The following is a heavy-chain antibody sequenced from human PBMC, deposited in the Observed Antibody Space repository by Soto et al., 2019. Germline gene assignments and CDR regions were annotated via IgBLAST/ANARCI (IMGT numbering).Heavy chain of an antibody. V-gene: IGHV4-30-2*01. J-gene: IGHJ4*02. CDR1: GASISSGDYS. CDR3: ARFGHSGGYFPSYFDS. D-gene: IGHD3-22*01. CDR2: IYHSGNT. Sequence: SETLSLTCAVSGASISSGDYSWTWIRQPPGRGLEWIGYIYHSGNTYYNPSLKSRVTISVVRSKNQFFLDLNYVTAADTAVYYCARFGHSGGYFPSYFDSWGQGTLVTVSS.